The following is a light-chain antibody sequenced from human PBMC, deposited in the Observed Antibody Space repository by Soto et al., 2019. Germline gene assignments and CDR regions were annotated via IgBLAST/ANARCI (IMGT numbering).Light chain of an antibody. Sequence: QSALTQPPSVSAAPGQKVTIFCSGSSSNIRNYFVSWYQHLPGTAPKLLIYDNYKRPSGIPDRFSGSKSGTSATLGITGLQTGDEADYYCGTWDNALSGGVFGGGTKVTVL. J-gene: IGLJ2*01. CDR1: SSNIRNYF. CDR2: DNY. CDR3: GTWDNALSGGV. V-gene: IGLV1-51*01.